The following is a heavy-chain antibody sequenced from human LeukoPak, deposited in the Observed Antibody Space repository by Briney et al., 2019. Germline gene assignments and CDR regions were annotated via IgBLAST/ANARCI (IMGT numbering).Heavy chain of an antibody. CDR2: INPNSGGT. CDR3: ATPGYSSGWYSGNWFDP. V-gene: IGHV1-2*02. J-gene: IGHJ5*02. CDR1: GYTFTGYY. D-gene: IGHD6-19*01. Sequence: GASVKVSCKASGYTFTGYYMHWVRQAPGQGLEWMGWINPNSGGTNYAQKFQGRVTMTRDTSISTAYMELSRLRSDDTAVYYCATPGYSSGWYSGNWFDPWGQGTLVTVSS.